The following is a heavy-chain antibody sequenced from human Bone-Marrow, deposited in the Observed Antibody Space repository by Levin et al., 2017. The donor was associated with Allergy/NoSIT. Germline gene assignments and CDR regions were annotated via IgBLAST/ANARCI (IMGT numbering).Heavy chain of an antibody. J-gene: IGHJ3*02. V-gene: IGHV5-51*01. CDR1: GYSFTSYW. CDR2: IYPGDSDT. Sequence: GGSLRLSCKGSGYSFTSYWIGWVRQMPGKGLEWMGIIYPGDSDTRYSPSFQGQVTISADKSISTAYLQWSSLKASDTAMYYCASPSSYHAFDIWGQGTMVTVSS. D-gene: IGHD6-6*01. CDR3: ASPSSYHAFDI.